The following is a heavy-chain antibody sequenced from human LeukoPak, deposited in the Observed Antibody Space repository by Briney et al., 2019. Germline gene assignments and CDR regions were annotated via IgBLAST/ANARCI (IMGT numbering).Heavy chain of an antibody. J-gene: IGHJ4*02. D-gene: IGHD3-10*01. Sequence: ASVKVSCEASGYTFTGYYMHWVRQAPGQGLEWMGWINPNSGGTNYAQKFQGRVTMTRDTSISTAYMELSRLRSDDTAVYYCASPSFTRQISGSGDYWGQGTLVTVSS. CDR3: ASPSFTRQISGSGDY. V-gene: IGHV1-2*02. CDR2: INPNSGGT. CDR1: GYTFTGYY.